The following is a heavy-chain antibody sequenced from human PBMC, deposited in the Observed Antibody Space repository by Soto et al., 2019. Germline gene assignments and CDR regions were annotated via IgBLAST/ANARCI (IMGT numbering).Heavy chain of an antibody. V-gene: IGHV1-69*01. J-gene: IGHJ2*01. D-gene: IGHD2-21*02. CDR3: ARAFEAQGEYCGADCHLGLYWYFDL. CDR2: IIPLFGIA. Sequence: QVLLVQSGAEVKKPGSSVKVSCKASGGTFSSYAISWVRQAPGQGPGWMGGIIPLFGIANYAQNFQGRVTITADESTSTAYMELSSLRSEDTAMYYCARAFEAQGEYCGADCHLGLYWYFDLWGRGTPVTVSS. CDR1: GGTFSSYA.